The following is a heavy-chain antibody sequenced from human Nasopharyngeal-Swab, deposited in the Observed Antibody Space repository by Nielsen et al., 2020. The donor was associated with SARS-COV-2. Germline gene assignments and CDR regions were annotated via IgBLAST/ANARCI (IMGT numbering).Heavy chain of an antibody. D-gene: IGHD3-22*01. V-gene: IGHV1-8*01. CDR3: ARGRKGGGIVVVIPYYYYMDV. CDR2: MNPNSGNT. Sequence: WVRQAPGQGLEWMGWMNPNSGNTGYAQKFQGRVTMTRNTSISTAYMELSSLRSEGTAVYYCARGRKGGGIVVVIPYYYYMDVWGKGTTVTVSS. J-gene: IGHJ6*03.